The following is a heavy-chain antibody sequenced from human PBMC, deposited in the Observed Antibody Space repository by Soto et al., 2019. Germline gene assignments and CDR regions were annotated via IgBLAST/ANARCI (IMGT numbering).Heavy chain of an antibody. D-gene: IGHD2-8*01. CDR1: GFTFSTYG. CDR3: ARDPPKALMKGYYYMDV. Sequence: GGSLRLSCAASGFTFSTYGMHWVRQAPGKGLEWVAVIWYDGSITYYANSRKGRCTISRDNSKNTLYLQMDSLRAEDTAVYYCARDPPKALMKGYYYMDVWGKGTTVTVSS. V-gene: IGHV3-33*01. CDR2: IWYDGSIT. J-gene: IGHJ6*03.